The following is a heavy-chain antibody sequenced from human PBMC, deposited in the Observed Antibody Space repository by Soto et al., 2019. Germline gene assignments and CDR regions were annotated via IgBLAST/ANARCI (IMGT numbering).Heavy chain of an antibody. J-gene: IGHJ6*02. V-gene: IGHV4-34*01. Sequence: PSETLSLTCAVYGGSFSGYYWSWIRQPPGKGLEWIGEINHSGSTNYNPSLKSRVTISVDTSKNQFSLKLSSVTAADTAVYYCAGGSILDYVFWGGSPIVSDYYGMDVWGQGTTVTVSS. CDR1: GGSFSGYY. CDR3: AGGSILDYVFWGGSPIVSDYYGMDV. D-gene: IGHD3-3*01. CDR2: INHSGST.